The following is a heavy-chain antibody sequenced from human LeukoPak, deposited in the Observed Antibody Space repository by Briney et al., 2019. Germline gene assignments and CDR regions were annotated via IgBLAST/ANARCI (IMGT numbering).Heavy chain of an antibody. CDR1: GYSFTSYW. CDR2: IYPGDSDT. Sequence: GESLQISFKGSGYSFTSYWIGWVRPVPGKGLEWMGIIYPGDSDTRYSPSFQGQVTISADKSISTAYLQWSSLKASDTAMYYCARQSEYSSGWYGISDYWGQGTLVTVSS. CDR3: ARQSEYSSGWYGISDY. J-gene: IGHJ4*02. D-gene: IGHD6-19*01. V-gene: IGHV5-51*01.